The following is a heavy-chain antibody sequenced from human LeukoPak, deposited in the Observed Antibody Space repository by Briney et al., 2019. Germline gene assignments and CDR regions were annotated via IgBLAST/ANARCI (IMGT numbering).Heavy chain of an antibody. V-gene: IGHV3-9*01. D-gene: IGHD5-18*01. CDR3: AKGFGSGYSYGDSFDY. J-gene: IGHJ4*02. CDR1: GFTFDDYA. CDR2: ISWNSGSI. Sequence: PGRSLRLSCAASGFTFDDYAMHWVRQAPGKGLEWVSGISWNSGSIGYADSVKGRFTISRDNAKNSLYLQMNSLRAEDTALYYCAKGFGSGYSYGDSFDYWGQGTLVTVSS.